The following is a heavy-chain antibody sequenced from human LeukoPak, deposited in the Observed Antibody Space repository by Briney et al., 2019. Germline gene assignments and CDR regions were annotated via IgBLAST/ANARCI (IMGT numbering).Heavy chain of an antibody. CDR2: IYPGDSDT. J-gene: IGHJ6*03. V-gene: IGHV5-51*01. CDR1: GYRFTSYW. Sequence: GESRKISCKGSGYRFTSYWIGWVGQRPGKGREWMGSIYPGDSDTRYSPSFQGQVTISADKSISTAYLQWSSLKASDTAMYYCARVDRGDYYMDVSGKGTTVTVSS. D-gene: IGHD3-16*01. CDR3: ARVDRGDYYMDV.